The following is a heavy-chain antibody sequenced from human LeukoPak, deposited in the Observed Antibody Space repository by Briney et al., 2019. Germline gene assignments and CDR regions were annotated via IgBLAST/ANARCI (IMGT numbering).Heavy chain of an antibody. V-gene: IGHV1-8*03. D-gene: IGHD3-16*02. CDR1: GYTFTSYG. Sequence: RASVKVSCKASGYTFTSYGISWVRQATGQGLEWMGWMNPNSGNTGYAQKFQGRVTITRNTSISTAYMELSSLRSEDTAVYYCARGRYGRRHYYYYMDVWGKGTTVTVSS. CDR3: ARGRYGRRHYYYYMDV. J-gene: IGHJ6*03. CDR2: MNPNSGNT.